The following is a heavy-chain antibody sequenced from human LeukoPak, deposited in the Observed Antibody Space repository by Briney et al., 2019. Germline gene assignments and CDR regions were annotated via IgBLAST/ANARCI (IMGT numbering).Heavy chain of an antibody. CDR1: GFTFSSNG. Sequence: GGSLRLSCAASGFTFSSNGMHWVRQAPGKGLEWVAFIRYDGSNKYYADSVKGRFTISRDNSKNTLYLQMNRLRAEDRPGHDCVNAGQASCNHPNFDYWGQGTLVTVSS. CDR2: IRYDGSNK. V-gene: IGHV3-30*02. CDR3: VNAGQASCNHPNFDY. J-gene: IGHJ4*02. D-gene: IGHD2/OR15-2a*01.